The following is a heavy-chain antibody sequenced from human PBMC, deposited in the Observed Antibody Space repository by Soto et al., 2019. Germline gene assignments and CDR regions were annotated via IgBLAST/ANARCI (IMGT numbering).Heavy chain of an antibody. CDR3: ARHDVIAKLQNGMGL. CDR1: VGCLIVFY. CDR2: IFYAGTT. Sequence: SEALPVTCILCVGCLIVFYWSWTRQPPGKGLEWIGYIFYAGTTLYAPSLKSRVTISVDTSNNQFSLKLSSVTAADTAVYYCARHDVIAKLQNGMGLWRKGTRVTVS. J-gene: IGHJ6*04. V-gene: IGHV4-59*01.